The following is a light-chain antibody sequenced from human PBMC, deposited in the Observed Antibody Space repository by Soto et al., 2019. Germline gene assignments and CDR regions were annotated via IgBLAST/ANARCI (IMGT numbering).Light chain of an antibody. J-gene: IGLJ2*01. CDR2: EVS. CDR1: SSDVGAYTY. CDR3: SSYTTSNTLV. Sequence: QSALTQPASVSGSPGQSITISCTGCSSDVGAYTYVSWYQQHPGKAPKLMIFEVSDRPSGVSNRFSGSKSGNTASLTISGLQAEDEADYYCSSYTTSNTLVFGGGTKLTVL. V-gene: IGLV2-14*01.